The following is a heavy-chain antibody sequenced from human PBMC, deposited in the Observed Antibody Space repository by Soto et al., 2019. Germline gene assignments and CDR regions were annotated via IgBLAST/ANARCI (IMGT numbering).Heavy chain of an antibody. CDR1: GDSFSSYA. CDR2: IIPIFETA. V-gene: IGHV1-69*01. D-gene: IGHD6-13*01. CDR3: AASDSSSWQHDY. J-gene: IGHJ4*02. Sequence: QVQLVQSGAEMKKPGSSVKVSCKVSGDSFSSYAISWVRQAPGEGLEWVGGIIPIFETANYEQNFRGRVTITAVESTTTAYLEVTRLRPQDTAVFYCAASDSSSWQHDYWGQGTLITVSS.